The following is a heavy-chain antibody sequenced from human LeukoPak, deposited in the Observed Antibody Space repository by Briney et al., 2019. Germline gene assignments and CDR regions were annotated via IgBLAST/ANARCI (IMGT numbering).Heavy chain of an antibody. CDR1: GFTFSSYW. CDR3: STGSGHAFDI. CDR2: INSDGSST. D-gene: IGHD3-10*01. Sequence: GGSLRLSCAASGFTFSSYWMHWVRQVPGKGLVWVSRINSDGSSTSYADSVKGRFTISRDNAKNTLYVQMNSLRAEDTAAYYGSTGSGHAFDIWGRGTMVTVSS. V-gene: IGHV3-74*01. J-gene: IGHJ3*02.